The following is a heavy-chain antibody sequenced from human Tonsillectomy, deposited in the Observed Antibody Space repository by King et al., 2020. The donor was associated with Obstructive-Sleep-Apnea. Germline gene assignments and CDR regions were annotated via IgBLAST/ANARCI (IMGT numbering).Heavy chain of an antibody. CDR1: GFTFSDYY. CDR3: ARLPFWEWLLRMYYLDY. D-gene: IGHD3-3*01. CDR2: ISSSSSYT. Sequence: VQLVESGGGLVKPGGSLRLSCAASGFTFSDYYMSWIRQAPGKGLEWVSYISSSSSYTNYADSVKGRFTISRDNAKNSLYLQMNSLRAEDTAVYYCARLPFWEWLLRMYYLDYWGQGTLVTVSS. V-gene: IGHV3-11*06. J-gene: IGHJ4*02.